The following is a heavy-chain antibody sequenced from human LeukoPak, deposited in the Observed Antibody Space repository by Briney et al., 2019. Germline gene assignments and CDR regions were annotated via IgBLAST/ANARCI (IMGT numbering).Heavy chain of an antibody. J-gene: IGHJ4*02. Sequence: GGSLRLSCAASGFTFSSYGMHWVRQAPGKGLEWVAVISYDGSNKYYADSVKGRFTISRDNSKNTLYLQMNSLRAEDTAVYYCAKPLSLAAAGTGSFDYWGQGTLVTVSS. V-gene: IGHV3-30*18. D-gene: IGHD6-13*01. CDR1: GFTFSSYG. CDR3: AKPLSLAAAGTGSFDY. CDR2: ISYDGSNK.